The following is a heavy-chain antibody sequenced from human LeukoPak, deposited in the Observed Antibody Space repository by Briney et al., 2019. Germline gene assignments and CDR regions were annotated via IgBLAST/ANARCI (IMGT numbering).Heavy chain of an antibody. CDR3: ARGTVGATTTGQFDY. J-gene: IGHJ4*02. D-gene: IGHD1-26*01. V-gene: IGHV3-30*04. Sequence: PGGSLRLSCAASGFTFNTYTMHWVRQAPGKGLEWVTVISYDGSYKYYAGSVKGRFTISRDNSKNTLYLQMNSLRAEDTAVYYCARGTVGATTTGQFDYWGQGTLVTVSS. CDR2: ISYDGSYK. CDR1: GFTFNTYT.